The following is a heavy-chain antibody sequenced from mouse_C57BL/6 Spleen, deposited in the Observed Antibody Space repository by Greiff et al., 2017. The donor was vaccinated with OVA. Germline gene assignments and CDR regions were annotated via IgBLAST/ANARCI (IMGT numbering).Heavy chain of an antibody. J-gene: IGHJ4*01. CDR3: ARNPAIVTTDYYAMDY. CDR2: IWSGGST. D-gene: IGHD2-5*01. CDR1: GFSLTSYG. Sequence: VMLVESGPGLVQPSQSLSITCTASGFSLTSYGVHWVRQSPGKGLEWLGVIWSGGSTDYNADFITRLSISKDNTKSQIFFKMNSLQADYTAIYYCARNPAIVTTDYYAMDYWGQGTSVTVSS. V-gene: IGHV2-2*01.